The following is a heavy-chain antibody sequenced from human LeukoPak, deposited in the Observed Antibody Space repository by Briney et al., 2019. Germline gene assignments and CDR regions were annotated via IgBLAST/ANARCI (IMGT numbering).Heavy chain of an antibody. CDR2: INHSGIT. CDR3: ARGFSSTTWFDY. Sequence: SETLSLTCGVYGGSYSDYYWSWIRQPPGKGLEWIGEINHSGITNYNPSLKTRVTISVDTSQNQFSLRLSSVTAADTAVYYCARGFSSTTWFDYWGQGTLVTVSS. V-gene: IGHV4-34*01. CDR1: GGSYSDYY. J-gene: IGHJ4*02. D-gene: IGHD2-2*01.